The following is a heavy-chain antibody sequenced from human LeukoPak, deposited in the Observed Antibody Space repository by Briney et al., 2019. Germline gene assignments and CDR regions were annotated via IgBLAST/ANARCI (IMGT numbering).Heavy chain of an antibody. Sequence: PGGSLRLSCAASGFTFSSYAMSWVRQAPGKGLEWVANIKQDGSEKYYVDSVKGRFTISRDNAKNSLYLQMNSLRAEDTAVYYYARPYYDFWSGYFGYWGQGTLVTVSS. J-gene: IGHJ4*02. CDR2: IKQDGSEK. CDR3: ARPYYDFWSGYFGY. CDR1: GFTFSSYA. D-gene: IGHD3-3*01. V-gene: IGHV3-7*01.